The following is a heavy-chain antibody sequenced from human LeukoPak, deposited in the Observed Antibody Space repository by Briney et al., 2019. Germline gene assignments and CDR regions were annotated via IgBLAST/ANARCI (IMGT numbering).Heavy chain of an antibody. CDR2: INYRGST. J-gene: IGHJ4*02. CDR1: GGSIIGSTSY. CDR3: ARGYDY. Sequence: SETLSLTCTVSGGSIIGSTSYWGWIRQPPGKGLDWIGIINYRGSTYYNPSLRGRVTISVDTSKNQFSLKLNSVTASDTAVYYCARGYDYWGQGTLVTVSS. D-gene: IGHD3-22*01. V-gene: IGHV4-39*01.